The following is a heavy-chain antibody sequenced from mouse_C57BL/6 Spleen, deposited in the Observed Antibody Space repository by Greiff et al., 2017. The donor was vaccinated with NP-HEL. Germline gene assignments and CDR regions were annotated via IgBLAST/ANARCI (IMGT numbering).Heavy chain of an antibody. CDR3: ARCLYDGYYGGFAY. D-gene: IGHD2-3*01. Sequence: EVQLQESGPELVKPGASVKISCKASGYSFTGYYMNWVKQSPEKSLEWIGEINPSTGGTTYNQKFKAKATLTVDKSSSTAYMQLKCLTSEDSAVYYCARCLYDGYYGGFAYWGQGTLVTVSA. CDR1: GYSFTGYY. CDR2: INPSTGGT. V-gene: IGHV1-42*01. J-gene: IGHJ3*01.